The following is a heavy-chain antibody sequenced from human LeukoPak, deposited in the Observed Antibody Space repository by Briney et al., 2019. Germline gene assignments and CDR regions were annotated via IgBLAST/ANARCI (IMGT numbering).Heavy chain of an antibody. CDR2: INPNSGGT. J-gene: IGHJ4*02. Sequence: GASVKVSCKASGYTFTSYGISWVRQAPGQGLEWMGWINPNSGGTNYAQKFQGRVTMTRDTSISTAYMELSRLRSDDTAVYYCARDQSQESSIVVVPAAIYYWGQGTLVTVSS. CDR1: GYTFTSYG. CDR3: ARDQSQESSIVVVPAAIYY. D-gene: IGHD2-2*02. V-gene: IGHV1-2*02.